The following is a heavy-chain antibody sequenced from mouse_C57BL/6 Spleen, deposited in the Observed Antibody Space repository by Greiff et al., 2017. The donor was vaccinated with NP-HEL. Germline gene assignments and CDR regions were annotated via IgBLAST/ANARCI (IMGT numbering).Heavy chain of an antibody. V-gene: IGHV5-9-1*02. Sequence: EVKLVESGEGLVKPGGSLKLSCAASGFTFSSYAMSWVRQTPEKRLEWVAYISSGGDYIYYADTVKGRFTISRDNARNTLYLQMSSLKSEDTAMYYCTRLPYGSSHYWYVDVWGTGTTVTVSS. J-gene: IGHJ1*03. CDR1: GFTFSSYA. CDR3: TRLPYGSSHYWYVDV. CDR2: ISSGGDYI. D-gene: IGHD1-1*01.